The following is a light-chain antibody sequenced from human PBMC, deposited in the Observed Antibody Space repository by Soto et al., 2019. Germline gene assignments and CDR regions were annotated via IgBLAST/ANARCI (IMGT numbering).Light chain of an antibody. V-gene: IGKV3-20*01. Sequence: EIVLTQSPGTLSLSPGERATLSCRASQSVSSGYLAWYQQKPGQAPRLLIYGASSRATGIPDRFSGSGCGTDFTLTISRLEPEDFAVYYCQQYGSTPRTFGQGTNLEIK. CDR1: QSVSSGY. CDR2: GAS. J-gene: IGKJ1*01. CDR3: QQYGSTPRT.